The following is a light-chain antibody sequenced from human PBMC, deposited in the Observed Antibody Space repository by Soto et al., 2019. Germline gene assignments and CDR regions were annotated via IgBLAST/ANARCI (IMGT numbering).Light chain of an antibody. CDR1: SSDVGGYNY. Sequence: QSALTQPASVSGSPGQSITISCTGTSSDVGGYNYVSWYQQHPGKAPKLMIYDVSNRPSGVSNRFSGSKSGNTASLTISGLQDEAEADYYCSSYTSSSVVFGGGTKVTVL. J-gene: IGLJ2*01. CDR2: DVS. CDR3: SSYTSSSVV. V-gene: IGLV2-14*01.